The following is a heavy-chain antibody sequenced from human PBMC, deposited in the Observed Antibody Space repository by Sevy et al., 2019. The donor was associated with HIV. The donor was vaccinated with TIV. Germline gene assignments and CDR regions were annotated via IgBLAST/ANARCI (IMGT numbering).Heavy chain of an antibody. CDR3: ARQVGPDFWSGYTYYYGMDV. CDR1: GGSISSSSYY. J-gene: IGHJ6*02. D-gene: IGHD3-3*01. CDR2: IYYSGST. V-gene: IGHV4-39*01. Sequence: SETLSLTCTVSGGSISSSSYYWGWIRQPPGKGLEWIGSIYYSGSTYYNPSLKSRVTISVDTSKNQFSLKLSSVTAADTAVYYCARQVGPDFWSGYTYYYGMDVWGQGTTVTVSS.